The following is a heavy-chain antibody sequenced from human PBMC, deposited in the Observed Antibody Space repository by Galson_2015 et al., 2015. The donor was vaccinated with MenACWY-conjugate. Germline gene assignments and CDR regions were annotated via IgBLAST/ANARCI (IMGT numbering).Heavy chain of an antibody. J-gene: IGHJ4*02. V-gene: IGHV3-53*01. Sequence: SLRLSCAASGVTVSRNFMTWVRQAPGEGLAWVSVIYSGGSTYYADSVKGRCTISRDNSKNTLYLQMNSLRAEDAAVYYCATGYSSGWLDYWGQGTLVTVSS. D-gene: IGHD6-19*01. CDR1: GVTVSRNF. CDR3: ATGYSSGWLDY. CDR2: IYSGGST.